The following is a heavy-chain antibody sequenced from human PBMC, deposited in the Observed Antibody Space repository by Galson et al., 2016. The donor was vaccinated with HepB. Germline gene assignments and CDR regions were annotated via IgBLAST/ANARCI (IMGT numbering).Heavy chain of an antibody. D-gene: IGHD1-26*01. CDR2: IYNTGST. J-gene: IGHJ5*02. CDR1: GGSINSDVW. CDR3: AGGKFATGWGS. Sequence: SETLSLTCAVSGGSINSDVWWSWVRQAPGKGLEWIGEIYNTGSTNYNPSLKTRFIMSLDKSKNQFSLTANSVTAADTDVYFCAGGKFATGWGSWGQGILVVVSS. V-gene: IGHV4-4*02.